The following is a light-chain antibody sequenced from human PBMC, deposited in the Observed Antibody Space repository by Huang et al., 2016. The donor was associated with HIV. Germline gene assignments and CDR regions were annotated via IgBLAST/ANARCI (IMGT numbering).Light chain of an antibody. Sequence: EIVMTQSPATLSVSPGERATLSCRASQSVSSNLVWYQQKPGQAPRLLIYGASTRATGIPASVSGSGSGTEFTLTISSLQSEDFAVYYCQQYNNWPPYTFGQGTKLEIK. CDR2: GAS. CDR1: QSVSSN. CDR3: QQYNNWPPYT. J-gene: IGKJ2*01. V-gene: IGKV3-15*01.